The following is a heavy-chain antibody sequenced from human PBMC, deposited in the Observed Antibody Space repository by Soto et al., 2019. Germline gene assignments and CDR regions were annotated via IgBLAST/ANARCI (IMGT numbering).Heavy chain of an antibody. CDR2: LYWDDAK. D-gene: IGHD2-15*01. V-gene: IGHV2-5*02. CDR3: SHLVVAGITYAFDS. CDR1: GFSLSTSGLG. J-gene: IGHJ4*01. Sequence: QITLKEAGPTLVKPTQTLTLTCTFSGFSLSTSGLGVGWIRQPLGTALEWLTFLYWDDAKRKTPFLKSMLTIAKDTHKNLVVLIIPNMDPVATATSFCSHLVVAGITYAFDSWGQGTLVTVAS.